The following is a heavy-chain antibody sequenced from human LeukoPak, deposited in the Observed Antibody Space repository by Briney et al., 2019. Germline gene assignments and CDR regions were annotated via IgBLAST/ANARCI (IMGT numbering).Heavy chain of an antibody. J-gene: IGHJ3*02. V-gene: IGHV1-18*01. CDR1: GYTFTSYG. CDR3: VICYSVVGAFDI. CDR2: ISAYNGNT. D-gene: IGHD2-21*01. Sequence: ASVKVSCKASGYTFTSYGISWVRQPPGQGLEWMGWISAYNGNTNYAQKLQGRVTMTTDTPTSTAYMELRSLRSDNTAVYYCVICYSVVGAFDIWGQGTMVTVSS.